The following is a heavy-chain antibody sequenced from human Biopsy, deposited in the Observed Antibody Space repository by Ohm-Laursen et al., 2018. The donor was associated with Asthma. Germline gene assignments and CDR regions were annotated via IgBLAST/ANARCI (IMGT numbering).Heavy chain of an antibody. CDR3: ARAVDYSHYYGIDV. J-gene: IGHJ6*02. CDR1: GYTFNSAG. Sequence: GSSVKVSCKASGYTFNSAGTSWVRHAPGQGLEWMGWISVYNGNTKVAQKLQDRVTMDTETSTSTAYIELRSLRSDDTAVYFCARAVDYSHYYGIDVWGQGTTVTVS. D-gene: IGHD3-10*01. CDR2: ISVYNGNT. V-gene: IGHV1-18*01.